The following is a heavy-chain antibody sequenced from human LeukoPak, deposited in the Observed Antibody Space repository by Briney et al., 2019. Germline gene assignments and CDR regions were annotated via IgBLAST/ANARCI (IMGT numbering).Heavy chain of an antibody. D-gene: IGHD3-16*01. Sequence: SETLSLTCTVSGGSISSGGYYWSWIRQHPGKGLEWIGYIYYSGSTYYNPSLKSRVTMSVDTSKNQFSLKLSSVTAADTAVYYCAGGTEYYYYGMDVWGQGTTVTVSS. CDR1: GGSISSGGYY. J-gene: IGHJ6*02. CDR2: IYYSGST. CDR3: AGGTEYYYYGMDV. V-gene: IGHV4-31*03.